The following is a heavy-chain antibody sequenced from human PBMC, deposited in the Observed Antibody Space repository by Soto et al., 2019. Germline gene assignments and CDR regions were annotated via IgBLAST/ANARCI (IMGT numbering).Heavy chain of an antibody. D-gene: IGHD1-1*01. Sequence: EVHLEESGGGLVQPGGSLRLSCAASGFTFSAYWMNWVRQAPGKGLEWVANINEDGSEYNDVASVKGRFTISRDNAKNSLCLQMNALRVEDTAVYYCARTGDGPHDFLDYWGQGILVSVSS. V-gene: IGHV3-7*01. CDR1: GFTFSAYW. J-gene: IGHJ4*02. CDR2: INEDGSEY. CDR3: ARTGDGPHDFLDY.